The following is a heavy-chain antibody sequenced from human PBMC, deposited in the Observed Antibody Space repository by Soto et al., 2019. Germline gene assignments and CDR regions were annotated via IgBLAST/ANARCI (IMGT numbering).Heavy chain of an antibody. J-gene: IGHJ6*02. D-gene: IGHD6-19*01. CDR1: GFTVSSNY. CDR3: ASTSVAGDDYYYYYGMDV. Sequence: GGSLRLSCAASGFTVSSNYMSWVRQAPGKGLEWVSVIYSGGSTYYADSVKGRFTISRDNSKNTLYLQMNSLRAEDTAVYYCASTSVAGDDYYYYYGMDVWGQGTTVTVPS. V-gene: IGHV3-53*01. CDR2: IYSGGST.